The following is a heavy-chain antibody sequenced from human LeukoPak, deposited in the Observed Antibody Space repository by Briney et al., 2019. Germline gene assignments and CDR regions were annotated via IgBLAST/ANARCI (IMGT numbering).Heavy chain of an antibody. CDR3: AKARWTATATTYYLDY. J-gene: IGHJ4*02. CDR2: INAGNGHT. V-gene: IGHV1-3*01. Sequence: ASVKVPCKASGYTFSGYAVQWVRQAPGQRLEWLGWINAGNGHTKYSQKFQGRVTITRDTSASTAYMELSSLRSEDTAVYYCAKARWTATATTYYLDYWGQGTLVTVSS. D-gene: IGHD4-17*01. CDR1: GYTFSGYA.